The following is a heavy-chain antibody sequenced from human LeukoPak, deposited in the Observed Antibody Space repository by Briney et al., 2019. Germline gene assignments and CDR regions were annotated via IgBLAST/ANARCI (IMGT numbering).Heavy chain of an antibody. J-gene: IGHJ4*02. V-gene: IGHV4-30-2*01. CDR1: GGSISSGGYY. CDR2: IYHSGST. Sequence: SETLSLTCTVSGGSISSGGYYWSWIRQPPGKGLEWIGYIYHSGSTYYNPSLKSRVTISVDRSKNQFSLKLSSVTAADTAVYYCARVAYSSSCFYFDYWGQGTLVTVSS. CDR3: ARVAYSSSCFYFDY. D-gene: IGHD6-6*01.